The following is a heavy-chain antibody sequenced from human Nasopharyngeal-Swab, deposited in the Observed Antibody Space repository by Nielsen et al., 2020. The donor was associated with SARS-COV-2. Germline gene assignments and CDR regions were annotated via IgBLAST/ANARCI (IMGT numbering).Heavy chain of an antibody. J-gene: IGHJ6*02. D-gene: IGHD3-9*01. Sequence: GGSLRLSCAASGFTFDDYGMSWVRQAPGKGLEWVSGINWNGGSTGYADSVKGRFTISRDNAKNSLYLQMNSLRAEDTAVYYCARDSGYDILTGYIYYYGMDVWGQGTTVTVSS. CDR1: GFTFDDYG. V-gene: IGHV3-20*04. CDR2: INWNGGST. CDR3: ARDSGYDILTGYIYYYGMDV.